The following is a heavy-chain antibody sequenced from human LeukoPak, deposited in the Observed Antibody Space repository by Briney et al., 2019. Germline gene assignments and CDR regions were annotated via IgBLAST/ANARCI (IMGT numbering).Heavy chain of an antibody. CDR2: IYYSGST. J-gene: IGHJ3*02. CDR1: GGSISSGGYY. Sequence: PSETLSLTCTVSGGSISSGGYYWSWIRQHPGKGLEWIGYIYYSGSTYYNPSLKSRVTMSVDTSKNQISLKLSSVTAADTAVYYCARRDSGSSSRAFDIWGQGTMVTVSS. D-gene: IGHD1-26*01. CDR3: ARRDSGSSSRAFDI. V-gene: IGHV4-31*03.